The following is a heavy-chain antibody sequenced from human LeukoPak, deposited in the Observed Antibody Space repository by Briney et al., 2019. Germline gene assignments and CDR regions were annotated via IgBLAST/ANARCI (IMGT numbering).Heavy chain of an antibody. CDR1: GGSISSYY. D-gene: IGHD3-9*01. V-gene: IGHV4-59*08. CDR2: IYYSGST. J-gene: IGHJ1*01. CDR3: ARVEDYDILTAYPTEYFQY. Sequence: PSETLSLTCTVSGGSISSYYWSWIRQPPGKGLEWIGYIYYSGSTNYNPSLKSRVTISVDTSKNQFSLRLTSVTAADTAVYYCARVEDYDILTAYPTEYFQYWGQGTLVTVSS.